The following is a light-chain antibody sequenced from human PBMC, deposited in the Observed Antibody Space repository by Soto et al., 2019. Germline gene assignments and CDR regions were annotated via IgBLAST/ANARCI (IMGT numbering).Light chain of an antibody. Sequence: QSVLTQSPSASASLGASVKLTCNLSSGHSSYAIAWHQQQPQKGPRYLMKLNSDGSHRKGDGIPDRFSGSSSGAERSLTISSLQSEDEADYYCQTWVSGIRVFGGGTKLTVL. CDR3: QTWVSGIRV. J-gene: IGLJ3*02. CDR1: SGHSSYA. CDR2: LNSDGSH. V-gene: IGLV4-69*01.